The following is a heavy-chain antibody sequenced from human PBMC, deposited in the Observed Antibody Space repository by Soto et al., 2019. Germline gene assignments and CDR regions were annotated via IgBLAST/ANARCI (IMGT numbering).Heavy chain of an antibody. Sequence: GGSLRLYCAAAGFAFSTYTMSWVRQAPGKGPEWVAGFYGGGSTSTFYADSVKGRFTISRDNSKNMLFLQMNSLRAEDTAVYYCTKDRHPDGIWSFDCRGQGTLVTVS. CDR2: FYGGGSTST. J-gene: IGHJ4*02. D-gene: IGHD3-3*01. CDR1: GFAFSTYT. V-gene: IGHV3-23*01. CDR3: TKDRHPDGIWSFDC.